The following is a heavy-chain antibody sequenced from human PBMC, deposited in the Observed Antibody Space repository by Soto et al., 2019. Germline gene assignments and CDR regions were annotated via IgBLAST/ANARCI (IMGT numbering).Heavy chain of an antibody. V-gene: IGHV1-3*01. CDR2: INAGNGNT. D-gene: IGHD3-16*01. J-gene: IGHJ2*01. CDR3: ARGGGLYWYFDL. Sequence: ASVKVSCTASGYTFTSYAMHWVRQAPGQRLEWMGWINAGNGNTKYSQKFQGRVTITRDTSASPAYMELSSLRSEDTAVYYCARGGGLYWYFDLWGRGTLVTVSS. CDR1: GYTFTSYA.